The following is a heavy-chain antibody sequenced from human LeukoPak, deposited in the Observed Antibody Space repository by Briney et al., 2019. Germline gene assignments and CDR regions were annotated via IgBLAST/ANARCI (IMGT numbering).Heavy chain of an antibody. CDR2: IIPIFGTA. CDR1: GGTFSSYA. J-gene: IGHJ6*04. D-gene: IGHD3-16*02. Sequence: SVKVSCKASGGTFSSYAISWVRQAPGQGLEWMGGIIPIFGTANYAQKFQGRVTITADESTSTAYMELSSLRSEDTAVYYRARVRLGELSSYLTYYYYYGMDVWGKGATVTVSS. CDR3: ARVRLGELSSYLTYYYYYGMDV. V-gene: IGHV1-69*13.